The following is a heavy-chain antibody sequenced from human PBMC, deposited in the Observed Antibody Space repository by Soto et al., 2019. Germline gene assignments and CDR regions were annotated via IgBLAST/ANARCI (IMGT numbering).Heavy chain of an antibody. CDR1: GGSISSYY. CDR2: IYYSGST. Sequence: SETLSLTCTVSGGSISSYYWSWIRQPPGKGLEWIGYIYYSGSTNYNPSLKSRVTISVDTSKNQFSLKLSSVTAADTAVYYCARDGLTGGYYYMDVWGKGTTVTVSS. CDR3: ARDGLTGGYYYMDV. D-gene: IGHD3-10*01. V-gene: IGHV4-59*08. J-gene: IGHJ6*03.